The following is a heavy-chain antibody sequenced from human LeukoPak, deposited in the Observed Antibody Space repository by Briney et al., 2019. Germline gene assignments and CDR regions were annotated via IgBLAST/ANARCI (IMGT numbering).Heavy chain of an antibody. CDR2: INPKSGVT. CDR3: ARERPDTVMMMGRFDP. J-gene: IGHJ5*02. D-gene: IGHD5-18*01. Sequence: GASVKLSCKASGYTLIDFHMHWVRRAPGPGLEWMGWINPKSGVTNYAQKFQGRVTLTRDTSISTAYMDLSRLTSNDPAVYYCARERPDTVMMMGRFDPWGEGTQVTVSS. CDR1: GYTLIDFH. V-gene: IGHV1-2*02.